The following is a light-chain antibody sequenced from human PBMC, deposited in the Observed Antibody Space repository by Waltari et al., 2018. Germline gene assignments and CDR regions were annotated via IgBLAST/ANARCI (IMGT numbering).Light chain of an antibody. Sequence: QSVLTQAPSVSATPGQSGTISCSGHTSNIGNNYVCWYQHLPGTAHTLLIIKNDPRPAGVPDRFSACKPGTSASLAISGLRSEDEADYYCAAGDDSVSGLAFGGGTKVTVL. CDR2: KND. V-gene: IGLV1-47*01. J-gene: IGLJ2*01. CDR3: AAGDDSVSGLA. CDR1: TSNIGNNY.